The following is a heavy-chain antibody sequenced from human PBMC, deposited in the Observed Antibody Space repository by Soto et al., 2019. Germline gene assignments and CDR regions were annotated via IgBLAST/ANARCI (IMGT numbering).Heavy chain of an antibody. D-gene: IGHD3-10*01. CDR2: IDPSDSYT. J-gene: IGHJ6*02. CDR1: GYSFTSYW. CDR3: ASPNYYGSLSPPEFYHYGMYV. Sequence: GESLKISCKGSGYSFTSYWISWVRQMPGKGLEWMGRIDPSDSYTNYSPSFQGHVTISADKSISTAYLQWSSLKASDTAMYYCASPNYYGSLSPPEFYHYGMYVWGQGTTVPVSS. V-gene: IGHV5-10-1*01.